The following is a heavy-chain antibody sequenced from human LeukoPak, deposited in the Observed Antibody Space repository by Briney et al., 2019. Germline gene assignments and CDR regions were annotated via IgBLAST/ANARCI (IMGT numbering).Heavy chain of an antibody. V-gene: IGHV1-2*02. D-gene: IGHD3-22*01. CDR2: INPNSGGT. CDR1: GYTFTGYY. Sequence: ASVKVSCKASGYTFTGYYMHWVRQAPGQGLEWMGWINPNSGGTNYAQKFQGRVTMTRDTSISTAYMELSRLRSDDTAVYYCARDLKGETYYYDSSGYEYWGQGTLVIVSS. CDR3: ARDLKGETYYYDSSGYEY. J-gene: IGHJ4*02.